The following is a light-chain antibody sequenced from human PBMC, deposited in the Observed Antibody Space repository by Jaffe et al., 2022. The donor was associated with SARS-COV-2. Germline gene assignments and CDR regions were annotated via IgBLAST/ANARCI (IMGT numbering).Light chain of an antibody. Sequence: QSVLTQPPSVSGTPGQRVTISCSGSSSNIGSRTVNWYQQLPGTAPKLLMYSDNQRPSGVPDRFSASKSGTSASLAISGLQSEDESDYYCAAWDDALRAWVFGGGTKLTVL. V-gene: IGLV1-44*01. CDR1: SSNIGSRT. CDR3: AAWDDALRAWV. CDR2: SDN. J-gene: IGLJ3*02.